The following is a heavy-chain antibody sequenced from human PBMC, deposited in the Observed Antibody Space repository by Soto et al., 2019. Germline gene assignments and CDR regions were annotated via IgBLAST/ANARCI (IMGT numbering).Heavy chain of an antibody. CDR2: IWYDGSNK. J-gene: IGHJ4*02. CDR1: GFTFRSLA. V-gene: IGHV3-33*01. Sequence: QVQLVESGGGVVQPGRSLRLSCAASGFTFRSLALHWAGQAPGRGLEGVEVIWYDGSNKNYADSVKGRFTISRDNSKNTLYLQMNSLRAEDTAVYYCARGARAYYYDSSGYHPPFADWGQGTLVTVSS. D-gene: IGHD3-22*01. CDR3: ARGARAYYYDSSGYHPPFAD.